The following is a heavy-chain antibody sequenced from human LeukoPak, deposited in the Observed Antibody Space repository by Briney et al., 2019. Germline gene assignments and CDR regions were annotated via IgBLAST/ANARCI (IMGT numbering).Heavy chain of an antibody. D-gene: IGHD3-22*01. CDR2: IYHTGST. Sequence: SETLSLTCNVSGYSISRNYHWGWIRQPPGKGLEWIGTIYHTGSTYYSPSLKSRVTISIHTSKNQFSLKLSSVTAADTAVYYCARDRDYYDSTYMDVWGKGTTVTISS. V-gene: IGHV4-38-2*02. J-gene: IGHJ6*03. CDR3: ARDRDYYDSTYMDV. CDR1: GYSISRNYH.